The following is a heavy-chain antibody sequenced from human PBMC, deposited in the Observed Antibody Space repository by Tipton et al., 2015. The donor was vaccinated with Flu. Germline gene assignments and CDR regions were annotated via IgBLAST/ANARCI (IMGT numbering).Heavy chain of an antibody. CDR2: IDYSGNT. D-gene: IGHD2-21*01. CDR3: AREGGAPYVLDV. V-gene: IGHV4-31*03. J-gene: IGHJ6*02. CDR1: GGSINSTIHY. Sequence: TLSLTCTVSGGSINSTIHYWSWIRQDPGKGLEWIGYIDYSGNTYYTPSLKSRLTMSVDTYKNQFSLKLRSVTAADTAVYYCAREGGAPYVLDVWGQGTTVTVSS.